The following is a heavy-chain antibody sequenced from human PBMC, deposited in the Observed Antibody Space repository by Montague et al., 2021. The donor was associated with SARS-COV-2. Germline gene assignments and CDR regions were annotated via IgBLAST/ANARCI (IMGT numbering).Heavy chain of an antibody. CDR1: GFTFSNAW. CDR3: AGAVGPYFYYGMDV. Sequence: SLRLSCAASGFTFSNAWMSWVRQAPGKGLEWVGRIKSKTDGGTTDYAAPVKGRFTISRDDSKNTLFLQMNSLTVEDTAVYYCAGAVGPYFYYGMDVWGQGTTVAVSS. V-gene: IGHV3-15*05. D-gene: IGHD3-9*01. CDR2: IKSKTDGGTT. J-gene: IGHJ6*02.